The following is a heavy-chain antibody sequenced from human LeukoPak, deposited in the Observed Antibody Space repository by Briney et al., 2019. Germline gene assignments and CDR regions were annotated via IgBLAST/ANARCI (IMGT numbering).Heavy chain of an antibody. Sequence: SETLSLTCTVSGASISSNTYYWGWIRQPPGTGLEWIGSIYHTGSTSSNPSLKTRVTISLDTSKTQFSLRLSSVSASDTAVYYYGRQTHNYSGWYLGHYWGQGILVTVSS. CDR1: GASISSNTYY. J-gene: IGHJ4*02. CDR2: IYHTGST. D-gene: IGHD6-19*01. CDR3: GRQTHNYSGWYLGHY. V-gene: IGHV4-39*01.